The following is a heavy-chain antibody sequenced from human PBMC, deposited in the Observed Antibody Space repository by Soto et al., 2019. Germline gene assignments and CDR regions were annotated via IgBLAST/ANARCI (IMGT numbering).Heavy chain of an antibody. D-gene: IGHD5-12*01. V-gene: IGHV1-69*13. CDR1: GGTFSSYA. CDR3: ARGLICYDLAYYYGMHV. CDR2: IIPIFGTA. Sequence: SVKVSCKASGGTFSSYAISWVRQAPGQGLEWMGGIIPIFGTANYAQKFQGRVTITADESTSTAYMELSSLRSEDTAVYYCARGLICYDLAYYYGMHVWCPAPTVSDFS. J-gene: IGHJ6*02.